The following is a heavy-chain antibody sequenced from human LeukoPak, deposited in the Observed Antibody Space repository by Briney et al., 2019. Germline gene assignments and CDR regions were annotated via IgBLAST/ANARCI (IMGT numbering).Heavy chain of an antibody. CDR2: IKQEGSEK. CDR1: GFTFSSYW. CDR3: ARARMATMRKSPYYFDY. D-gene: IGHD5-12*01. J-gene: IGHJ4*02. V-gene: IGHV3-7*01. Sequence: GRSLRLSCAASGFTFSSYWISCVRQAPEKGLEWVANIKQEGSEKYYVDSVKGRFTISRDHAKNSLYLQMNSLRAEDTAVYYCARARMATMRKSPYYFDYWGQGTLVTVSS.